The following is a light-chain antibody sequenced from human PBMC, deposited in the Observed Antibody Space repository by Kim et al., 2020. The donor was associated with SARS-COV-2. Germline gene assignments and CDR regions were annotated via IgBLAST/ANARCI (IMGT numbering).Light chain of an antibody. CDR2: AAS. V-gene: IGKV1-39*01. CDR1: QTMSIY. CDR3: QQTYNHPYT. Sequence: DIQMTQSPSSLSASVGDRVNITCRASQTMSIYLNWYQQRPGKAPKLLIYAASSIQTGVPSRISGSGSGTDFTLTISTLQLEDFASYYCQQTYNHPYTFGPGTKLEI. J-gene: IGKJ2*01.